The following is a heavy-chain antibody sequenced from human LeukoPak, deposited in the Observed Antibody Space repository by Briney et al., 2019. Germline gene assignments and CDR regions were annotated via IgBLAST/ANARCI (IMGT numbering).Heavy chain of an antibody. D-gene: IGHD3-22*01. CDR1: GFTFSSYS. J-gene: IGHJ3*02. V-gene: IGHV3-21*01. CDR2: ISSSSSYI. CDR3: ARAWSPYYYDSSGYYGPGDVFDI. Sequence: GGSLRLSCAASGFTFSSYSMNWVRQAPGKGLEWVSSISSSSSYIYYADSVKGRFTISRDNAKNSLYLQMNSLRAEDTAVYYCARAWSPYYYDSSGYYGPGDVFDIWGQGTMVTVSS.